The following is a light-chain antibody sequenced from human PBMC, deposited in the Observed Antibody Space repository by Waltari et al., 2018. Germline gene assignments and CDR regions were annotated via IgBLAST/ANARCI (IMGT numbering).Light chain of an antibody. V-gene: IGLV2-14*01. CDR1: SSDVGGYNY. Sequence: QSALTQPASVPGSPGQSITIPCTGTSSDVGGYNYVSWYQQHPGKAPKLMIYDVSKRPSGVSNRFSGSKSGNTASLTISGLQAEDEADYYCSSYTSSSTSVVFGGGTKLTVL. J-gene: IGLJ2*01. CDR2: DVS. CDR3: SSYTSSSTSVV.